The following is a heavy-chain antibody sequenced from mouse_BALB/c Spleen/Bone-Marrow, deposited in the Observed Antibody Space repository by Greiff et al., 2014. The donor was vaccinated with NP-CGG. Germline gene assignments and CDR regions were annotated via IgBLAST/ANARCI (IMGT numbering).Heavy chain of an antibody. CDR3: KWSKPFAY. J-gene: IGHJ3*01. CDR1: GYTFTSYY. V-gene: IGHV1S81*02. Sequence: VKLQQSGAELVKPGASVKLSCKASGYTFTSYYMYWVKQRPGQGLEWIGGINPSNGDTNFNEKFKSKATLTVDKSSSTAYMQLNSSTSEDYAVSYCKWSKPFAYWGQGTLVTVSA. CDR2: INPSNGDT. D-gene: IGHD1-1*02.